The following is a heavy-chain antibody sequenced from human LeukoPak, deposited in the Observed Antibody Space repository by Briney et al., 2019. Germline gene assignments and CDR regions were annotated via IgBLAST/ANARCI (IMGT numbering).Heavy chain of an antibody. Sequence: ASVKVSCKASGYSFSDYFISWVRQAPGQGLEWMGWINPHNGNTKFEQKVQGRITMTTDTSTSTAYMELRSLRSDDTAMYYCARHWDVAPFDMWGQGTMVIVSS. D-gene: IGHD1-26*01. CDR1: GYSFSDYF. V-gene: IGHV1-18*04. CDR2: INPHNGNT. J-gene: IGHJ3*02. CDR3: ARHWDVAPFDM.